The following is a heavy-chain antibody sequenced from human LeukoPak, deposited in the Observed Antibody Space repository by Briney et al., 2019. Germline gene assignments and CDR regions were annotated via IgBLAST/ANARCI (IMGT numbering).Heavy chain of an antibody. D-gene: IGHD1-26*01. V-gene: IGHV3-48*03. J-gene: IGHJ6*03. CDR3: ASVQWEPYYYYYYMDV. Sequence: GALRLSCAASGFTFSSYEMNWVRQAPGKGLEWVSYISSSGSTIYYADSVKGRFTISRDNAKNSLYLQMNSLRAEDTAVYYCASVQWEPYYYYYYMDVWGKGTTVTISS. CDR2: ISSSGSTI. CDR1: GFTFSSYE.